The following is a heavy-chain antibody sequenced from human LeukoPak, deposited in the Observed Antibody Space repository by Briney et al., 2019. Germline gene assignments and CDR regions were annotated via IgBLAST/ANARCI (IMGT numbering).Heavy chain of an antibody. Sequence: GGSLRLSCAASGFTFSSIAMNWVRQAPGKGLEWVSTTASSGDTYADSVKGRFTISRDNSKDTLYLQMSSLRVEDTAVYYCVKGKYFVDYWGQGTLVTVPS. J-gene: IGHJ4*02. CDR2: TASSGDT. CDR3: VKGKYFVDY. D-gene: IGHD3-10*01. CDR1: GFTFSSIA. V-gene: IGHV3-23*01.